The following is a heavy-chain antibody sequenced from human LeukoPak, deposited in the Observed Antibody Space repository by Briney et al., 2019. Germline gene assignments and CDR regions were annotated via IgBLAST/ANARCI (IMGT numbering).Heavy chain of an antibody. CDR3: ARGRPHGNDY. CDR1: GFTFSSYG. Sequence: GRSLRLSCAASGFTFSSYGMHWVRQAPGKGLEWVAVIWYDGSNKYYADSVKGRFTISRDNAKNTLYLQMNSLRVEDTAVYYCARGRPHGNDYWGQGTLVTVSS. J-gene: IGHJ4*02. V-gene: IGHV3-33*01. D-gene: IGHD4-23*01. CDR2: IWYDGSNK.